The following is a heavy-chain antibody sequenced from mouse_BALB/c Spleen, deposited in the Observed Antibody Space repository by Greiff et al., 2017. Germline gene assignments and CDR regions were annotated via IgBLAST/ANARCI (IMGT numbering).Heavy chain of an antibody. J-gene: IGHJ4*01. D-gene: IGHD2-1*01. CDR3: ARERGGNFAMDY. Sequence: EVQLQQSGPELVKPGASVKISCKASGYSFTGYFMNWVMQSHGKSLEWIGRINPYNGDTFYNQKFKGKATLTVDKSSSTAHMGRRSLASEDSAVYYCARERGGNFAMDYWGQGTSVTVSS. CDR2: INPYNGDT. CDR1: GYSFTGYF. V-gene: IGHV1-20*02.